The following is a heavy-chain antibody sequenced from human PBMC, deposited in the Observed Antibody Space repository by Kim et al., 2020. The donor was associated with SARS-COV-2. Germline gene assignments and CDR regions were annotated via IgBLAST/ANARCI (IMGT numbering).Heavy chain of an antibody. D-gene: IGHD1-26*01. CDR2: IYYSGST. Sequence: SETLSLTCTVSGGSISSSSYYWGWIRQPPGKGLEWIGSIYYSGSTYYNPSLKSRVTISVDTSKNQFSLKLSSVTAADTAVYYCARHGEGIVGAMDYWGQGTLVTVSS. V-gene: IGHV4-39*01. CDR1: GGSISSSSYY. CDR3: ARHGEGIVGAMDY. J-gene: IGHJ4*02.